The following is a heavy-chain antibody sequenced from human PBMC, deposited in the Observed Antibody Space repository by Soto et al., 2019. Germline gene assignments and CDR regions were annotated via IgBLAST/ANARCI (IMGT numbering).Heavy chain of an antibody. CDR3: ARGDNTRTGSGSYYNVRNWFDP. Sequence: QVQLQQWGAGLLMPSETLSLTCAVYGGSFSGYYWSWIRQPPGKGLEWIGEINHSGSTNYNPSLKSRVTISVDTSKNQFSLKLSSVTAADTALYYCARGDNTRTGSGSYYNVRNWFDPWGQGTLVTVSS. CDR2: INHSGST. CDR1: GGSFSGYY. V-gene: IGHV4-34*01. D-gene: IGHD3-10*01. J-gene: IGHJ5*02.